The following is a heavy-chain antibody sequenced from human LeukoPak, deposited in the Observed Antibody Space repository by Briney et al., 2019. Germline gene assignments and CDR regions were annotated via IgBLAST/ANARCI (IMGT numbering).Heavy chain of an antibody. D-gene: IGHD4-17*01. CDR1: GITFSSYE. Sequence: PGGSLRLSCAASGITFSSYEMNWVRQAPGKGLELVSYISSSCSRRYYADSVKSRFTISRDNAKNSLSLQMNSLRAEDTAVYYCARDLDGDFNYWGQGTLVTVSS. J-gene: IGHJ4*02. CDR3: ARDLDGDFNY. V-gene: IGHV3-48*03. CDR2: ISSSCSRR.